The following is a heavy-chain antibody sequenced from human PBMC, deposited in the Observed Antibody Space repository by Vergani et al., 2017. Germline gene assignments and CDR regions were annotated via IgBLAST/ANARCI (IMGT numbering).Heavy chain of an antibody. CDR1: GFTFSFNW. V-gene: IGHV3-7*01. CDR2: IREDGGEK. Sequence: EVQLVESGGALVQPGGSLRLSCAASGFTFSFNWMTWVRQAPGKGLEGVANIREDGGEKHYMDSVKGRFTISRDNAKNSVYLQMKGLRVDDTAVYYCARGGSGYDYWGQGTLVTVSS. CDR3: ARGGSGYDY. D-gene: IGHD3-22*01. J-gene: IGHJ4*02.